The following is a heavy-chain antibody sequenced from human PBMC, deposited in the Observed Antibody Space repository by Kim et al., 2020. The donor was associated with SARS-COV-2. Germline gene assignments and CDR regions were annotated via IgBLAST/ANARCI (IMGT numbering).Heavy chain of an antibody. D-gene: IGHD3-22*01. CDR2: IWYDGSNK. V-gene: IGHV3-33*01. CDR3: ARATGVITYYVDY. CDR1: GFTFSSYG. Sequence: GGSLRLSCAASGFTFSSYGMHWVRQAPGKGLEWVAVIWYDGSNKYYADSVKGRFTISRDNSKNTLYLQMNSLRAEDTAVYYCARATGVITYYVDYWGQGTLVTLSS. J-gene: IGHJ4*02.